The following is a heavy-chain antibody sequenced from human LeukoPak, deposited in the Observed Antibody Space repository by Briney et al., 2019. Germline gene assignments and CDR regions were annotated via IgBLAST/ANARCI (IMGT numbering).Heavy chain of an antibody. CDR2: ISTYNGNT. CDR1: GYTFTSHG. V-gene: IGHV1-18*01. Sequence: ASVKVSCKASGYTFTSHGISWVRQAPGQGLEWMGWISTYNGNTNYAQKLQGRVTMTTDTSTSTAYMELRSLRSDDTAVYYCALTGETGKTGSDYYVNYWGQGTLVTVSS. J-gene: IGHJ4*02. D-gene: IGHD3-10*02. CDR3: ALTGETGKTGSDYYVNY.